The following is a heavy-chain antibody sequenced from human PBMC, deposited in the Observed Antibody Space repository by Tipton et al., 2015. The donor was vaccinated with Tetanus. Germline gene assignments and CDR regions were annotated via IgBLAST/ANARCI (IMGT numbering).Heavy chain of an antibody. J-gene: IGHJ2*01. CDR2: IYPGYSST. D-gene: IGHD7-27*01. CDR3: ARRLGPYTGDQIWYFDL. Sequence: QLVQSGAEVKKPGESLNISCQASGNTFTNAWIGWVRQMPGKGLEWMGVIYPGYSSTIYSPSFQGLVTISVDKSINTTYLRWTSLKAADSAMYYCARRLGPYTGDQIWYFDLWGRGTLVTVSS. CDR1: GNTFTNAW. V-gene: IGHV5-51*01.